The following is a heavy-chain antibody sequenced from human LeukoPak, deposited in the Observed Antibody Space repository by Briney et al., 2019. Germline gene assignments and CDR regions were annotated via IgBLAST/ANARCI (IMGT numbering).Heavy chain of an antibody. CDR2: IGTAGDT. J-gene: IGHJ3*02. CDR1: GFTFSSYD. CDR3: ARGTVTGIESAFDI. D-gene: IGHD6-19*01. V-gene: IGHV3-13*01. Sequence: GGSLRLSCAASGFTFSSYDMHWVRHATGKGLEWVSAIGTAGDTYYPGSVKGRFTISRENAKNSLYLQMNSLRAGDTAVYYCARGTVTGIESAFDIWGQGTMVTVSS.